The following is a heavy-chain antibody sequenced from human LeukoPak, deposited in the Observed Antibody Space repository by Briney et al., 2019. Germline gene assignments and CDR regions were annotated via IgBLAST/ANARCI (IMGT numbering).Heavy chain of an antibody. J-gene: IGHJ6*03. V-gene: IGHV4-4*07. Sequence: SETLSLTCTVSGGSISSYYWSWIRQPAGKGLEWIGRIYTSGSTNYNPSLKSRVTTSVDTSKNQFSLKLSSVTAADTAVYYCARAGYSYGYDYYYYMDVWGKGTTVTVSS. CDR1: GGSISSYY. CDR3: ARAGYSYGYDYYYYMDV. CDR2: IYTSGST. D-gene: IGHD5-18*01.